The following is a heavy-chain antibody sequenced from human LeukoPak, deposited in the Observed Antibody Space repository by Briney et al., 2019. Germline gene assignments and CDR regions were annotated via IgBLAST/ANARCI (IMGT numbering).Heavy chain of an antibody. CDR3: ARDGQLIREYGDSVIYYFDY. Sequence: GASVKVSCKASGYTFTSYYMHWVRQAPGQGLEWMGIINPSGGSTSYAQKFQGRVTMTRDTSTSTVYMELSSLRSEDTAVYYCARDGQLIREYGDSVIYYFDYWGQGTLVTVSS. V-gene: IGHV1-46*01. CDR1: GYTFTSYY. D-gene: IGHD4-17*01. J-gene: IGHJ4*02. CDR2: INPSGGST.